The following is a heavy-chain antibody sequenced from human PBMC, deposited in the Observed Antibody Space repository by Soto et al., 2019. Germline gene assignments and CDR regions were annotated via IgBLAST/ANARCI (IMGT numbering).Heavy chain of an antibody. Sequence: GGSLRLSCAASGFTFSSYSMNWVRQAPGKGLEWVSYISSSSSTIYYADSVKGRFTISRDNAKNSLYLQMNSLRAEDTAVYYCARDYYDSSGYYALFDYWGQGTLVTAPQ. V-gene: IGHV3-48*01. J-gene: IGHJ4*02. CDR1: GFTFSSYS. D-gene: IGHD3-22*01. CDR2: ISSSSSTI. CDR3: ARDYYDSSGYYALFDY.